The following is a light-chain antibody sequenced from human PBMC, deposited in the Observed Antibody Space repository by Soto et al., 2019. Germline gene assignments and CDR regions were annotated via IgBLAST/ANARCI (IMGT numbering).Light chain of an antibody. CDR2: WAS. CDR3: QQYYRPWT. V-gene: IGKV4-1*01. J-gene: IGKJ1*01. CDR1: PSVLYSSNNKNY. Sequence: DIVMTQSPDSLAVSLGERATINCKSSPSVLYSSNNKNYLAWYQQKPGQPPKLLIYWASTRESGVPDRFSGSGSGKDFTLTISSLQAEDVAVYYCQQYYRPWTFGQGTKVEIK.